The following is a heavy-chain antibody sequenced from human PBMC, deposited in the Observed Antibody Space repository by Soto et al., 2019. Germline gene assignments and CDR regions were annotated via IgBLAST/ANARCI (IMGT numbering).Heavy chain of an antibody. J-gene: IGHJ6*02. V-gene: IGHV1-2*04. D-gene: IGHD2-8*01. CDR2: INPKSGGT. CDR3: ARGDSTDCSNGVCSFFYNHDMDV. Sequence: ASVKVSCKASGYSFTDYHIHWVRQAPGQGLVWLGRINPKSGGTSTAQKFQGWVTMTTDTSISTASMELTRLTSDDTAIYYCARGDSTDCSNGVCSFFYNHDMDVWGQGTTVTVPS. CDR1: GYSFTDYH.